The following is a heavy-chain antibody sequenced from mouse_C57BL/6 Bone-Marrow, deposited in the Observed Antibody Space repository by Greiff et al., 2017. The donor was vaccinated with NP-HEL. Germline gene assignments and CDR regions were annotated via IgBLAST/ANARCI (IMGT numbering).Heavy chain of an antibody. CDR1: GFTFSSYA. D-gene: IGHD3-2*02. CDR2: LSSGGGYI. CDR3: TRGGGHSSGYVDWFAY. J-gene: IGHJ3*01. Sequence: EVQLVESGEGLVKPGGSLKLSCAASGFTFSSYAMSWVRQTPEKRLEWVAYLSSGGGYIYYADTVKGRFTFSRDNARNTLYLKMSSLKSEDTAMYYCTRGGGHSSGYVDWFAYWGQGTLVTVSA. V-gene: IGHV5-9-1*02.